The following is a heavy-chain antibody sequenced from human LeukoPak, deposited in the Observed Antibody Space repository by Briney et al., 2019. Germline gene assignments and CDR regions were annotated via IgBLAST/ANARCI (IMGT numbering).Heavy chain of an antibody. D-gene: IGHD5-12*01. CDR1: GFTVSSNY. V-gene: IGHV3-53*01. CDR3: AKCGNSGCHLIDY. CDR2: IYSGGST. J-gene: IGHJ4*02. Sequence: PGGSLRLSCAASGFTVSSNYMSWVRQAPGKGLEWVSVIYSGGSTYYADSVKGRFTISRDNSKITLYLQMDSLRAEDTAVYYCAKCGNSGCHLIDYWGQGTLVTVSS.